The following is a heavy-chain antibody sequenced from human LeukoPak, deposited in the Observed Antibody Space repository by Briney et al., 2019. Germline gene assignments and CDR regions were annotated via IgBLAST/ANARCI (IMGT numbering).Heavy chain of an antibody. D-gene: IGHD6-13*01. CDR3: ARDLSSSSRLDAFDI. Sequence: GASVKVSCKASGGTFSSYAISWVRQAPGQGLEWMGWINPNSGGTNYAQKFQGWVTMTRDTSISTAYMELSRLRSDDTAVYYCARDLSSSSRLDAFDIWGQGTMVTVSS. CDR1: GGTFSSYA. V-gene: IGHV1-2*04. CDR2: INPNSGGT. J-gene: IGHJ3*02.